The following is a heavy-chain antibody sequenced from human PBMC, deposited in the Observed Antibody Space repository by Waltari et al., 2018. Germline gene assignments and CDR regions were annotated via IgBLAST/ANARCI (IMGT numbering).Heavy chain of an antibody. CDR1: GFTFDDYA. Sequence: EVQLVESGGGLVQPGRSLRLSCAASGFTFDDYAMHWVRPAPGKGLEWVSGISWNSGSIGYADSVKGRFTISRDNAKNSLYLQMNSLRAEDTALYYCAKCRSSSFFGPFDYWGQGTLVTVSS. CDR2: ISWNSGSI. J-gene: IGHJ4*02. CDR3: AKCRSSSFFGPFDY. V-gene: IGHV3-9*01. D-gene: IGHD6-13*01.